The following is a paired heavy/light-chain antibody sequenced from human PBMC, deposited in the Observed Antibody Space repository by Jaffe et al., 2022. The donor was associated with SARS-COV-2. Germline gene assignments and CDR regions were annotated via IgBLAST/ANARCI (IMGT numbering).Heavy chain of an antibody. CDR2: ISGSGDTT. Sequence: EVQLVESGGGLVQPGGSLRLSCAASGFTFSNYAMSWVRQAPGKGLEWVSSISGSGDTTYYADSVKGRFTISRDNSKNTLYLQMKSLRAEDTAVHYCAKARSGSYYQFDCWGQGTLVTVSS. J-gene: IGHJ4*02. V-gene: IGHV3-23*04. D-gene: IGHD1-26*01. CDR3: AKARSGSYYQFDC. CDR1: GFTFSNYA.
Light chain of an antibody. V-gene: IGKV4-1*01. J-gene: IGKJ1*01. CDR3: QQYYSTPPT. Sequence: DIVMTQSPDSLAVSLGERATINCKSSQSVLHSSNNKNYLAWYQQKPGQPPKLLIYWASTRESGVPDRFSGSGSGTDFTLTISSLQAEDVAVYYCQQYYSTPPTFGQGTKVEIK. CDR2: WAS. CDR1: QSVLHSSNNKNY.